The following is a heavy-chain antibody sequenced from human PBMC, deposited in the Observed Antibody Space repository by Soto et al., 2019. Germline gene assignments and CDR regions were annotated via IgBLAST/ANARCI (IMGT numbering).Heavy chain of an antibody. D-gene: IGHD1-20*01. Sequence: QPGGSLRLSCAASGFTFSIYAMNWVRQGPGKGLEWVSRISGGGGSIYYADSVKGRFTVSRDNSRNTLYLQMDSLRAGDTAVYYCANDGSLYNRKGFDYYGMDVWGQGTTVTVSS. CDR1: GFTFSIYA. J-gene: IGHJ6*02. CDR3: ANDGSLYNRKGFDYYGMDV. V-gene: IGHV3-23*01. CDR2: ISGGGGSI.